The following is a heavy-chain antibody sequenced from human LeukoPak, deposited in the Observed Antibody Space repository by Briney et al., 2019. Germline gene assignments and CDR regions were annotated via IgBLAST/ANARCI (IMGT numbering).Heavy chain of an antibody. Sequence: SETLSLTCTVSGGSISSSSYYWGWIRQPPGKGLEWIRSIYYSGSTYYNPSLKSRVTISVDTSKNQFSLKLSSVTAADTAVYYCARDEAEYFQHWGQGTLVTVSS. CDR3: ARDEAEYFQH. CDR2: IYYSGST. V-gene: IGHV4-39*07. J-gene: IGHJ1*01. CDR1: GGSISSSSYY.